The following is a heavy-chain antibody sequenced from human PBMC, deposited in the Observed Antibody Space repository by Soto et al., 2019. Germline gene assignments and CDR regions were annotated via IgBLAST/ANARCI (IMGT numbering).Heavy chain of an antibody. CDR3: ATTFGGRFDP. Sequence: PSETLSLTCAVSGCSISIGGYSWSWILQPPGKGLEWIGYIYHSGSTYYNPSLKSRVTISVDRSKNQFSLKLSSVTAADTAVYYCATTFGGRFDPWGQGTLVTVSS. CDR1: GCSISIGGYS. V-gene: IGHV4-30-2*01. J-gene: IGHJ5*02. D-gene: IGHD2-15*01. CDR2: IYHSGST.